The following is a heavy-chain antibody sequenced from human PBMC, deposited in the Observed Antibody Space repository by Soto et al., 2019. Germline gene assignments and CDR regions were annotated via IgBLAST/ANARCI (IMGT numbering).Heavy chain of an antibody. CDR3: ARDPPATRHGMDV. V-gene: IGHV3-53*02. CDR1: GFTVSSNY. Sequence: EVQLVETGGGLIQPGGSLRLSCAASGFTVSSNYMSWVRQAPGKGLEWVSVINSGGSTYYADSVRGRFTISRDNSKNTLYLQMKSLRAEDTAVYYCARDPPATRHGMDVWGQGTTVTASS. CDR2: INSGGST. J-gene: IGHJ6*02.